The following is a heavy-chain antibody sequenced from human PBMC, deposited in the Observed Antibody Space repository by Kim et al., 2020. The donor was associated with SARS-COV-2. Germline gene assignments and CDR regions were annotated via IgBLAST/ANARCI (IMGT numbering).Heavy chain of an antibody. Sequence: GGSLRLSCAASGFTFSSYAMSWVRQAPGKGLEWVSAISGSGGSTYYADSVKGRFTISRDNSKNTLYLQMNSLRAEDTAVYYCAKDHPLGGGYCSSTSCYTFDYWGQGTLVTVSS. CDR1: GFTFSSYA. CDR3: AKDHPLGGGYCSSTSCYTFDY. J-gene: IGHJ4*02. CDR2: ISGSGGST. D-gene: IGHD2-2*02. V-gene: IGHV3-23*01.